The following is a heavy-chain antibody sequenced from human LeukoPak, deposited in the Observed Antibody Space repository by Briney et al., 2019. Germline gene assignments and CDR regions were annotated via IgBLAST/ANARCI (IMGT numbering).Heavy chain of an antibody. D-gene: IGHD3-10*01. CDR1: GYTFTGYY. J-gene: IGHJ3*02. CDR3: AREVFDGFGELSGAFDI. CDR2: INPNSGGT. Sequence: GASVKVSCKAAGYTFTGYYMHCVRQAPGQGLEWMGWINPNSGGTNYAQKFQGRVTMTRDTSISTAYMELSRLRSDDTAVYYCAREVFDGFGELSGAFDIWGQGTMVTVSS. V-gene: IGHV1-2*02.